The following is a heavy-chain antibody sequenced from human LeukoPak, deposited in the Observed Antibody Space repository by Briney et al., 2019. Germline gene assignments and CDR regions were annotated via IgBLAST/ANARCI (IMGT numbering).Heavy chain of an antibody. CDR3: AKAPVTTCSGAYCYPFDY. J-gene: IGHJ4*02. CDR2: ISSSSSYI. D-gene: IGHD2-15*01. V-gene: IGHV3-21*04. Sequence: GGSLRLSCAASGFTFSSYSMNWVRQAPGKGLDWVSSISSSSSYIYYADSVKGRFTISRDNAKNSLYLQMNSLRAGDAAVYYCAKAPVTTCSGAYCYPFDYWSQGTLVTVSS. CDR1: GFTFSSYS.